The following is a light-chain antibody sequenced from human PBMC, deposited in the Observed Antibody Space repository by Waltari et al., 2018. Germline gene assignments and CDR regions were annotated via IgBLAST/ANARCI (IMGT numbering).Light chain of an antibody. CDR2: HDN. Sequence: SYVLVQPPSVSVAPGQTARITCGGNNIVSKTVHWYQQRPGQAPVLVVYHDNARPSGIPERFSGSNYENTATLTISRVEAGDDADYYCEVWDSNSDHYVFAPGTRVTVL. CDR3: EVWDSNSDHYV. CDR1: NIVSKT. V-gene: IGLV3-21*02. J-gene: IGLJ1*01.